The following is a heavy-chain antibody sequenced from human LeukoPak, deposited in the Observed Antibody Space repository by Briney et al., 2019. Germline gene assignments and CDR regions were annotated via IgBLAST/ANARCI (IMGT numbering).Heavy chain of an antibody. CDR3: AGQPALPHSHFDY. J-gene: IGHJ4*02. V-gene: IGHV4-39*01. CDR1: GGSISTSAYY. Sequence: SETLSLTCIVSGGSISTSAYYWGWIRQPPGEGLQWIGSTYYSGNTYYPSSLKSRVTISVDTSTSQFSLRLSSVTAADTAVYYCAGQPALPHSHFDYWGQGTLVTASS. CDR2: TYYSGNT.